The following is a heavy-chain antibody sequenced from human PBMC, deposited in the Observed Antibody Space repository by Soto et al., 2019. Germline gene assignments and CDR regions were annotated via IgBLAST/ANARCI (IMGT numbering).Heavy chain of an antibody. CDR3: ARDQRYCSGGSCQKGRFDY. V-gene: IGHV1-18*01. Sequence: ASVKVSCKASGYTFTSYGISWVRQAPGQGLEWMGWISAYNGNTNYAQKLQGRVTMTTDTSTSTAYMELRSLRSDDTAVYYCARDQRYCSGGSCQKGRFDYWGQGTLVTVSS. CDR1: GYTFTSYG. J-gene: IGHJ4*02. D-gene: IGHD2-15*01. CDR2: ISAYNGNT.